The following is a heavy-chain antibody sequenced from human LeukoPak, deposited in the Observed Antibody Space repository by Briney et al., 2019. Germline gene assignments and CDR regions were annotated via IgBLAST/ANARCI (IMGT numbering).Heavy chain of an antibody. CDR2: INHSGST. CDR1: GGSFSGYD. D-gene: IGHD3-16*02. Sequence: PSETLSLTCAVYGGSFSGYDWSWIRQPPGKGLEWIGEINHSGSTNYNPSLKSRVTISVDTSKNQFSLKLSSVTAADTAVYYCARTGSLGRYDYVWGSYRRYYFDYWGQGTLVTVSS. V-gene: IGHV4-34*01. J-gene: IGHJ4*02. CDR3: ARTGSLGRYDYVWGSYRRYYFDY.